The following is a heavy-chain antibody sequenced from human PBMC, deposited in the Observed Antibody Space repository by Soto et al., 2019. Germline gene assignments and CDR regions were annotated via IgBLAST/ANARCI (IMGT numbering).Heavy chain of an antibody. D-gene: IGHD1-26*01. J-gene: IGHJ4*02. V-gene: IGHV5-51*01. CDR2: IYPGDSDT. CDR1: GYSFTSYW. Sequence: GESLKISCKGSGYSFTSYWIGWVRQMPGKGLEWMGIIYPGDSDTRYSPSFQGQVTISADKSISTAYLQWSSLRSDDTAVYYCARVNIKETDEVSFFSSGSYLYYFDYWGQGTLVTVSS. CDR3: ARVNIKETDEVSFFSSGSYLYYFDY.